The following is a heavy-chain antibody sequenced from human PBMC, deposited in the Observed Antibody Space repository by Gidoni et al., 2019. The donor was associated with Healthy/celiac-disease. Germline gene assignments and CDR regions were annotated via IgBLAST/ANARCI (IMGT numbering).Heavy chain of an antibody. D-gene: IGHD2-2*01. CDR1: GGTFSSYA. V-gene: IGHV1-69*01. Sequence: QVQLVQSGAEVKKPGSSVKVSCKASGGTFSSYAISWVRQAPGQGLEWMGGIIPIFGTANYAQKFQGRVTITADESTSTAYMELSSLRSEDTAVYYCARAGNIVVVPAARLNYYYYGMDVWGQGTTVTVSS. CDR2: IIPIFGTA. CDR3: ARAGNIVVVPAARLNYYYYGMDV. J-gene: IGHJ6*02.